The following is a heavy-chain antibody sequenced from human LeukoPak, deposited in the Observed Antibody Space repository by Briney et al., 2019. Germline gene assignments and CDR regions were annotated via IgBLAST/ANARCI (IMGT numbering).Heavy chain of an antibody. Sequence: SETLSLTCAVYGGSFSGYYWSWIRQPPGKGLEWIGETNHSGSTNYNPSLKSRVTISVDTSKNQFSLKLSSVIAADTAVYYCASIRPANDSSGYYSDYWGQGTLVTVSS. CDR3: ASIRPANDSSGYYSDY. D-gene: IGHD3-22*01. J-gene: IGHJ4*02. CDR1: GGSFSGYY. CDR2: TNHSGST. V-gene: IGHV4-34*01.